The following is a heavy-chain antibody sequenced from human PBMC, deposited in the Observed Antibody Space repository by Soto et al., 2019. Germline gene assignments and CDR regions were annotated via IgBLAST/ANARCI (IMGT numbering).Heavy chain of an antibody. CDR3: ARDLAVGWFDP. V-gene: IGHV1-18*01. J-gene: IGHJ5*02. CDR2: INVYNGNK. CDR1: GYTFRSYS. Sequence: QVQLVQSGAEVKKPGASVKVSCKTSGYTFRSYSISWVRQASGQGLEWMGWINVYNGNKKYAQNLQGRVTMTTDTSTSTAYMELRSLRSDDTAVYYCARDLAVGWFDPWGQGTLVTVSS. D-gene: IGHD2-2*01.